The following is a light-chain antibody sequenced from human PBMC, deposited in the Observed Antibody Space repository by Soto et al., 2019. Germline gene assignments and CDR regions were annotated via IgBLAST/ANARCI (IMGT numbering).Light chain of an antibody. J-gene: IGKJ1*01. CDR2: GAS. V-gene: IGKV3-15*01. CDR3: QQYNNWPQT. Sequence: EIVMTQSPATPSVSPGERATRSCRASQSVSINLAWYQQKPGQAPRLLIYGASTRATGIPARFSGSGSGTEFTLTISSLLSQDFAVYYCQQYNNWPQTFGQGTKV. CDR1: QSVSIN.